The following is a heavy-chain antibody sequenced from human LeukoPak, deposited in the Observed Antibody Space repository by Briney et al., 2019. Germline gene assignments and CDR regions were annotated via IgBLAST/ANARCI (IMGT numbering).Heavy chain of an antibody. CDR1: GYTLSELS. CDR2: FNPEDGET. J-gene: IGHJ3*02. Sequence: GASVKVSCKVSGYTLSELSMHWVRQAPGKGLEWMGGFNPEDGETIYTQNLQGRVIMTEDTSTDTAYMELRSLRSDDTAVYYCARDYGGNLKKGAFDIWGQGTMVTVSS. CDR3: ARDYGGNLKKGAFDI. D-gene: IGHD4-23*01. V-gene: IGHV1-24*01.